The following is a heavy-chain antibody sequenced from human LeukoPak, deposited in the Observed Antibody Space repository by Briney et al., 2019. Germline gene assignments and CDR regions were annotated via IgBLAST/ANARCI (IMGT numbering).Heavy chain of an antibody. CDR1: GGSISSSSYY. Sequence: SETLSLTCTVSGGSISSSSYYWSWIRQPPGKGLEWIGYIYYSGSTNYNPSLKSRVTISVDTSKNQFSLKLSSVTAADTAVYYCARQYDSSGVFDYWGQGTLVTVSS. CDR2: IYYSGST. J-gene: IGHJ4*02. D-gene: IGHD3-22*01. CDR3: ARQYDSSGVFDY. V-gene: IGHV4-61*05.